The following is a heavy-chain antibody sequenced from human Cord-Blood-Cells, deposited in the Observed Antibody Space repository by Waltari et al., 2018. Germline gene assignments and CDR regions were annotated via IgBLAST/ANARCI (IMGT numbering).Heavy chain of an antibody. D-gene: IGHD1-1*01. CDR2: IHYSGSN. Sequence: QLQLQESGPGLVKPSETLSLTCTVSGGSISSSSFYWSWNRQPPGKGLEWIGIIHYSGSNHYDQSIKRLVTIPGDTSRNHFSLKLMSVTAADPAVYYCARRVRYGHYTWFDPWGQGTLVTVSS. CDR3: ARRVRYGHYTWFDP. V-gene: IGHV4-39*01. J-gene: IGHJ5*02. CDR1: GGSISSSSFY.